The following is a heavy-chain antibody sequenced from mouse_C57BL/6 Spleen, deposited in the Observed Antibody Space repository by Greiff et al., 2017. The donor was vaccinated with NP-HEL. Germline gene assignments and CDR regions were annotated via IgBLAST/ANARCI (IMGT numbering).Heavy chain of an antibody. J-gene: IGHJ2*01. Sequence: VQLQQSGAELVRPGASVTLSCKASGYTFTDYEMHWVKQTPVHGLEWIGAIDPETGGTAYNQKFKGKAILTADKSSSTAYMELRSLTSEDTAVYYGTRWAYYYGSSPYCFDYWGQGTTLTVSS. V-gene: IGHV1-15*01. CDR1: GYTFTDYE. D-gene: IGHD1-1*01. CDR2: IDPETGGT. CDR3: TRWAYYYGSSPYCFDY.